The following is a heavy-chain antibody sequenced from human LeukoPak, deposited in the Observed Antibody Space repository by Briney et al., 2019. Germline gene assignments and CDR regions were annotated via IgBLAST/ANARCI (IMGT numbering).Heavy chain of an antibody. V-gene: IGHV4-4*02. CDR3: ARGRGYSYGYSRGGYYYYYMDV. CDR1: GFTFSSYW. Sequence: GSLRLSCAASGFTFSSYWMSWIRQPPGKGLEWIGEIYHSGSTNYNPSLKSRVTISVDKSKNQFSLKLSSVTAADTAVYYCARGRGYSYGYSRGGYYYYYMDVWGKGTTVTVSS. D-gene: IGHD5-18*01. CDR2: IYHSGST. J-gene: IGHJ6*03.